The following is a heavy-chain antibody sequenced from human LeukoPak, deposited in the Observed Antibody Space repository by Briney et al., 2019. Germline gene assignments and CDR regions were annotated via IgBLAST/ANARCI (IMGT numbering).Heavy chain of an antibody. CDR2: IYPGDSDT. D-gene: IGHD2-2*01. CDR1: GYSVSSYW. J-gene: IGHJ5*02. CDR3: ARGDCSSTSCYEGRRDNSFDT. V-gene: IGHV5-51*01. Sequence: GGSLKISGQCSGYSVSSYWSGWVRQTPWKGLECMGIIYPGDSDTRYSPSFQCQVTISADKSISTAYLQWSSLKASDSAMYYCARGDCSSTSCYEGRRDNSFDTWGPGTLVTAPS.